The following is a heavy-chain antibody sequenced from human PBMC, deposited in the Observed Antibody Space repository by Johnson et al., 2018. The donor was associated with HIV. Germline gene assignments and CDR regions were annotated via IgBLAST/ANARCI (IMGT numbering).Heavy chain of an antibody. CDR2: ISYDGSNK. V-gene: IGHV3-30-3*01. CDR1: GFTVSSYA. J-gene: IGHJ3*02. Sequence: QVQLVESGGGLVKPGGSLRLSCAASGFTVSSYAMHWVRQAPGKGLEWVAVISYDGSNKYYADSVKGRFTISRANSKNTLYLQMNSLRAEDTAVYYCASEIYRPSPSSSWYVGAFDIWGQGTMVTVSS. D-gene: IGHD6-13*01. CDR3: ASEIYRPSPSSSWYVGAFDI.